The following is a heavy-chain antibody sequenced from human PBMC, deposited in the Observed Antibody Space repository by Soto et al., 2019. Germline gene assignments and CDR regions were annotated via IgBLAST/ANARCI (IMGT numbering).Heavy chain of an antibody. CDR3: AKARYYDFWSGLTFDP. D-gene: IGHD3-3*01. Sequence: QVQLVESGGGVVQPGRSLRLSCAASGFTFSSYGMHWVRQAPGKGLEWVAVISYDGSNKYYADSVKGRFTISRDNSKNMLYLQMNSLRAEDTAVYYCAKARYYDFWSGLTFDPWGQGTLVTVSS. CDR2: ISYDGSNK. CDR1: GFTFSSYG. V-gene: IGHV3-30*18. J-gene: IGHJ5*02.